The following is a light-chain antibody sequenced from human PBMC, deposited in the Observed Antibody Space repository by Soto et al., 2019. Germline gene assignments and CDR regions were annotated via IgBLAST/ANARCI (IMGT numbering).Light chain of an antibody. CDR3: QQYNIFPWT. CDR1: QSISSW. J-gene: IGKJ1*01. CDR2: KAS. Sequence: DVQMTQSPSALPASVGDRVTITCRASQSISSWLAWYQQKPGKAPNLLIYKASSLASGVPSRFSGSGSGTEFTLTISSLQPDDLATYYCQQYNIFPWTFGQGAKV. V-gene: IGKV1-5*03.